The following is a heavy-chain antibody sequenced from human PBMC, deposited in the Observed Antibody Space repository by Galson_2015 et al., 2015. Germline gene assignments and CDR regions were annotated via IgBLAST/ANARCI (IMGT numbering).Heavy chain of an antibody. D-gene: IGHD3-10*01. J-gene: IGHJ4*02. V-gene: IGHV2-5*02. CDR1: GFSLSTSGVG. CDR2: IYWDNDK. CDR3: AHRGVMVQGAFDY. Sequence: PALVKPTQTLTLTCSFSGFSLSTSGVGVGWIRQPPGKAPEWPALIYWDNDKRYSPSLKTRVTITKDTSKNQVVLIMTNMDPVDTATYYCAHRGVMVQGAFDYWGQGVPVTVSS.